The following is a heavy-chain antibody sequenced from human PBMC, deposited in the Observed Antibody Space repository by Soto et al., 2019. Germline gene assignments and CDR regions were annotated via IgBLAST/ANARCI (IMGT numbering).Heavy chain of an antibody. CDR3: ARESSCITIFGVVIEGMDV. Sequence: ASVKVSCKSSGYTFTGYYMHWVRQAPGQGLEWMGRINPNSGGTNYAQKFQGRVTMTRETSISTAYMELSRLRSDDTAVYYCARESSCITIFGVVIEGMDVWGQGTTVTVSS. J-gene: IGHJ6*02. CDR1: GYTFTGYY. CDR2: INPNSGGT. D-gene: IGHD3-3*01. V-gene: IGHV1-2*06.